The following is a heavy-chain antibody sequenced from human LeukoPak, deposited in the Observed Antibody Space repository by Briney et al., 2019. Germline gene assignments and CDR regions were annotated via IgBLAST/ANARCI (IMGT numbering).Heavy chain of an antibody. J-gene: IGHJ3*02. CDR3: ARSLYYYGSDSFDI. CDR1: GGSFSGYY. D-gene: IGHD3-10*01. V-gene: IGHV4-34*01. Sequence: HSETLSLTCAVYGGSFSGYYWSWIRQPPGKGLEWIGEINHSGSTNYNPSLKSRVTMSVDTSKNQFSLKLSSVTAADTAVYYCARSLYYYGSDSFDIWGQGTMVTVSS. CDR2: INHSGST.